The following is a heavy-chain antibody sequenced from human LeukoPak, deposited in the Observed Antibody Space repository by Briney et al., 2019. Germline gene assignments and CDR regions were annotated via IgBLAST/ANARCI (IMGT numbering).Heavy chain of an antibody. Sequence: GGSLRLSCAASGFTFSSYWMHWVRHAPGKGLVWVSRINSDGSSTSYADSVKGRFTISRDNSKNTLYLQMNSLRAEDTAVYYCAKTDRAEYYYDSSGYSPFDYWGQGTPVTVSS. V-gene: IGHV3-74*01. D-gene: IGHD3-22*01. J-gene: IGHJ4*02. CDR1: GFTFSSYW. CDR3: AKTDRAEYYYDSSGYSPFDY. CDR2: INSDGSST.